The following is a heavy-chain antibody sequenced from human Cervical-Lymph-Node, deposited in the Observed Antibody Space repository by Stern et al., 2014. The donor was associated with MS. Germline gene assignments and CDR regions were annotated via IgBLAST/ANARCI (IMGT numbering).Heavy chain of an antibody. Sequence: EVQLVESGGGLVKPGGSLRLSCAASGFTFSSYSMNWVRQAPGKGLEWVSSISSSRSYIYYADSVKGRFTIARDNAKNSLYLQMNSLRAEDTAVYYCARDPITMVRGVIYWGQGTLVTVSS. CDR3: ARDPITMVRGVIY. CDR1: GFTFSSYS. J-gene: IGHJ4*02. CDR2: ISSSRSYI. V-gene: IGHV3-21*01. D-gene: IGHD3-10*01.